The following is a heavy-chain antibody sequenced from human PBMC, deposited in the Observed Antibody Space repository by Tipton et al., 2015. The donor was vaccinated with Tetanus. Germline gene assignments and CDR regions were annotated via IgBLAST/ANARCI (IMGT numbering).Heavy chain of an antibody. Sequence: VQLVQSGAEVKKPGESLKISCKVSGYNFTKYWIAWVRQMPGKGLEWMGLVYPGDSDTRYSSSFQGQVTISVDKSINTAYLQWSSLKASDTSMFYCARAHCTDGVCNFDFWGQGALVTVAS. D-gene: IGHD2-8*01. CDR2: VYPGDSDT. CDR3: ARAHCTDGVCNFDF. CDR1: GYNFTKYW. J-gene: IGHJ4*02. V-gene: IGHV5-51*01.